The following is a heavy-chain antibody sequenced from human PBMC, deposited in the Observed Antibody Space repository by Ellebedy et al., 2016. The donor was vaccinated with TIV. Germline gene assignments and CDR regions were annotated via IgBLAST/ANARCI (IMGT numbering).Heavy chain of an antibody. Sequence: GESLKISCAASGFAVSSNYMTWVRQAPGRGLEWVSLIYSDGNTNYADSVRGRFTISRDNSENTLYLQMSSLTTEDTAVYYCVKDLSNTGSYIRPFDYWGQGTLVTVSS. V-gene: IGHV3-66*01. J-gene: IGHJ4*02. CDR3: VKDLSNTGSYIRPFDY. D-gene: IGHD2-2*02. CDR2: IYSDGNT. CDR1: GFAVSSNY.